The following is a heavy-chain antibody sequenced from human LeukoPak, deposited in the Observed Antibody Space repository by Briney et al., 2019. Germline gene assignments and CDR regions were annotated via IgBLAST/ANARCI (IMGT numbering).Heavy chain of an antibody. V-gene: IGHV4-30-2*01. D-gene: IGHD5-12*01. CDR2: IYDSGST. Sequence: SQTLSLTCSVSGGSISRGGYSWSWIRQPPGKGLEWIGYIYDSGSTYYHPSLKSRLTISVDRSTNQFSLKLSSVTAADTAVYYCARDGYGGLDYWGQGTLVTVSS. CDR3: ARDGYGGLDY. CDR1: GGSISRGGYS. J-gene: IGHJ4*02.